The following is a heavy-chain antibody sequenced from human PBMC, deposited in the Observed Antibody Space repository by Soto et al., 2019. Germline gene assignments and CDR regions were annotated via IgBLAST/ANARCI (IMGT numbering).Heavy chain of an antibody. CDR2: VCSSGTT. Sequence: SETLSLTCSVSGDSISGCDYFWGWVRQPPGKGLAWIGSVCSSGTTYYNPSLKSRVTISVDTSNNQFSLSLTSVTAADTAVYFCGRHRRETRTYAQPLDNWGQGILVTVSS. D-gene: IGHD1-7*01. V-gene: IGHV4-39*01. J-gene: IGHJ4*02. CDR1: GDSISGCDYF. CDR3: GRHRRETRTYAQPLDN.